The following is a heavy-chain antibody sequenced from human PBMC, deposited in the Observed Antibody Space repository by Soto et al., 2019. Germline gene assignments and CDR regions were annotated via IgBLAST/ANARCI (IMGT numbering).Heavy chain of an antibody. Sequence: EVQLLESGGGLVKPGGSLRLSCAASGYTFSSYSMNWIRQAPGKGLEWVSSISSSSSYIYYADSVKGRFTISRDNAKNSLYLQMNSLRAEDTAVYYCARDRYSGGSCYLMRYWGQGTLVTVSS. CDR3: ARDRYSGGSCYLMRY. CDR1: GYTFSSYS. CDR2: ISSSSSYI. J-gene: IGHJ4*02. D-gene: IGHD2-15*01. V-gene: IGHV3-21*01.